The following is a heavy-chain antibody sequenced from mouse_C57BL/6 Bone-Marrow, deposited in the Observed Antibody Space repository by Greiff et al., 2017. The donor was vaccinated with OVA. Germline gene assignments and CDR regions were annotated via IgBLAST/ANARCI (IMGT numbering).Heavy chain of an antibody. D-gene: IGHD1-1*01. J-gene: IGHJ4*01. CDR1: GYTFTSYW. CDR2: IDPNRGGT. Sequence: VQLQQSGAELVKPGASVKLSCKASGYTFTSYWMHWVKQRPGRGLEWIGRIDPNRGGTKYNEKFKSKATLTVDKPSSTAYMQSSSLTSEDSAVYYCARRGITTVVAPYAMDYWGQGTSVTVSS. V-gene: IGHV1-72*01. CDR3: ARRGITTVVAPYAMDY.